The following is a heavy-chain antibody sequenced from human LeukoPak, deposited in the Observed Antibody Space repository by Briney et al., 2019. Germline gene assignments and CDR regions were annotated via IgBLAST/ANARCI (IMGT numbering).Heavy chain of an antibody. CDR2: IWYDGSDK. CDR1: GFTFSSYG. V-gene: IGHV3-33*01. J-gene: IGHJ4*02. Sequence: GGSLRLSCAASGFTFSSYGMHWVRQAPGKGLEWVAVIWYDGSDKYYADSVKGRFTISRDNSKNTLYLQMNSLRADDTAVYYCARHHYYFDHWGQGTLVAVSS. CDR3: ARHHYYFDH.